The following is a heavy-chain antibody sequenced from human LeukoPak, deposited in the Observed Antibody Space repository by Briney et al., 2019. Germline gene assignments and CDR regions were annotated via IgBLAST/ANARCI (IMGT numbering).Heavy chain of an antibody. D-gene: IGHD2-15*01. Sequence: ASETLSLTCTVSGGSISSYYWSWIRQPPGKGLEWIGYIYYTGGTNYNPSLKSRVTISVDTSKNQFSLKLSSVTAADTAVYYCARGGSKQEYWGQGTLVSVSS. J-gene: IGHJ4*02. CDR1: GGSISSYY. V-gene: IGHV4-59*01. CDR3: ARGGSKQEY. CDR2: IYYTGGT.